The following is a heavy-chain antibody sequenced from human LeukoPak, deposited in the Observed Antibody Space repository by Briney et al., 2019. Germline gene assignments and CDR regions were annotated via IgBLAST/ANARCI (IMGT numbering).Heavy chain of an antibody. Sequence: GRSLRLSCAASGFTFSSYAMHWVRQAPGKGLEWVAVISYDGNHIFYADSVKGRLTISRDNSKNTLYLQMNSLTTEDTAVYYCARCGGDCYTSTQGFDYWGQGTLVTVSS. CDR3: ARCGGDCYTSTQGFDY. CDR1: GFTFSSYA. J-gene: IGHJ4*02. D-gene: IGHD2-21*02. CDR2: ISYDGNHI. V-gene: IGHV3-30*04.